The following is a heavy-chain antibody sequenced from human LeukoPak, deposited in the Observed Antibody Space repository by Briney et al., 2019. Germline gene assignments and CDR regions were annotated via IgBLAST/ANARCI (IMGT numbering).Heavy chain of an antibody. CDR3: AKGPHYYYEWEYRVSGAFEI. CDR2: IKSDGSDK. D-gene: IGHD3-22*01. J-gene: IGHJ3*02. CDR1: GFTFSSYC. V-gene: IGHV3-7*02. Sequence: GGSLRLSCAASGFTFSSYCMSWVRQAPGKGLEWVAIIKSDGSDKHYVDSVKGRFTISRDNAKNTLYLQMNSLRAEDTAVYYCAKGPHYYYEWEYRVSGAFEIWGQGTMVTVSS.